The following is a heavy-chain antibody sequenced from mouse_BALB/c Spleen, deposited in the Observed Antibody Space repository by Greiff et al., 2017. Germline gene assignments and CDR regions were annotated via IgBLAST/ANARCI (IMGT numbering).Heavy chain of an antibody. D-gene: IGHD1-1*01. Sequence: EVKLEESGGGLVQPGGSLRLSCATSGFTFTDYYMSWVRQPPGKALEWLGFISNKANGYTTEYIASVKGRFTISRDNSQSILYIQRNTLRAADSATYCCARAGLRWYLDVWGAGTTVTVSS. V-gene: IGHV7-3*02. CDR2: ISNKANGYTT. CDR1: GFTFTDYY. CDR3: ARAGLRWYLDV. J-gene: IGHJ1*01.